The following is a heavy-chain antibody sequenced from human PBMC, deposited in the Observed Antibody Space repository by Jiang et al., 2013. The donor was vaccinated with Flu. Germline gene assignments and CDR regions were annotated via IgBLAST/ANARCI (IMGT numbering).Heavy chain of an antibody. CDR2: IDWRDDK. CDR3: AHWTYGDFVSWFDP. D-gene: IGHD4-17*01. J-gene: IGHJ5*02. V-gene: IGHV2-5*01. CDR1: GFSFSTSGVG. Sequence: TQTLTLTCTFSGFSFSTSGVGVGWIRQPPGKALEWLALIDWRDDKPYSPSLKSRLTITKDTSKNQVVLTMTNMDPVDTGTYYCAHWTYGDFVSWFDPWGQGTLVTVSS.